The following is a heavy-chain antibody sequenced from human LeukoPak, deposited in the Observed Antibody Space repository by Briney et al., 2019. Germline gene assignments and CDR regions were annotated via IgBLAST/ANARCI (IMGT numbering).Heavy chain of an antibody. V-gene: IGHV4-34*01. CDR3: ARKTMIVVVNWFDP. CDR2: INHSGST. D-gene: IGHD3-22*01. J-gene: IGHJ5*02. CDR1: GGSFSGYY. Sequence: SETLSLTCAVYGGSFSGYYWSWIRQPPGKGLEWIGEINHSGSTNYNPSLKSRVTISVDTSKNQFSLKLSSVTAADTAVYYCARKTMIVVVNWFDPWGLGTLVTVSS.